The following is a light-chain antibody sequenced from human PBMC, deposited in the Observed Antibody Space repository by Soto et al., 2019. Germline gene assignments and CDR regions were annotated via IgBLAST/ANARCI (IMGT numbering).Light chain of an antibody. CDR1: QNIDNK. V-gene: IGKV3-15*01. Sequence: EIVMTQSPATLSVSPGERATLSCRASQNIDNKLVWYQQKPGQVPRLLIYDASTRATGIPARFSGSGSGTEFTLTISSLQSEHFAFYYCQQFHYWWTFGQGTKVDIK. CDR2: DAS. CDR3: QQFHYWWT. J-gene: IGKJ1*01.